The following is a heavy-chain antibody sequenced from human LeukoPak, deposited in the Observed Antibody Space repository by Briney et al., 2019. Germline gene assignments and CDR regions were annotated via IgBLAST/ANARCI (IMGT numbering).Heavy chain of an antibody. Sequence: GGSLRLSCAASGFTFSSYSMNWVRQAPGKGLEWVSVIYSGGSTYYADSVKGRFTISRDNSKNTLYLQMNSLRAEDTAVYYCATSISVDTAMVYYYYYMDVWGKGTTVTISS. V-gene: IGHV3-53*01. J-gene: IGHJ6*03. CDR2: IYSGGST. CDR1: GFTFSSYS. D-gene: IGHD5-18*01. CDR3: ATSISVDTAMVYYYYYMDV.